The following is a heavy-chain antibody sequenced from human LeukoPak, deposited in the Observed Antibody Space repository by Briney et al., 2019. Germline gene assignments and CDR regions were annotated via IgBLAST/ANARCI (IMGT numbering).Heavy chain of an antibody. CDR2: IRSKANSYAT. V-gene: IGHV3-73*01. CDR3: TRLGATSDY. CDR1: GFTFSGSA. Sequence: PGGSLRLPCAASGFTFSGSAMHWVRQASGKGLEWVGRIRSKANSYATAYAASVKGRFTISRDDSKNTAYLQMNSLKTEDTAVYYCTRLGATSDYWGQGTLVTVSS. J-gene: IGHJ4*02. D-gene: IGHD1-26*01.